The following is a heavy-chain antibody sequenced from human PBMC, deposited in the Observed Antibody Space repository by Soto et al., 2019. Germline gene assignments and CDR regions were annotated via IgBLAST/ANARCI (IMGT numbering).Heavy chain of an antibody. CDR2: ISAYNGNT. Sequence: ASVKVSCKASGYTFTSYGISWLRQAPGQGLEWMGWISAYNGNTNYAQKLQGRVTMTTDTSTSTAYMELRSLRSDDTAVYYCARDPYDSSGSNWFDPWGQGTLVTVS. D-gene: IGHD3-22*01. CDR3: ARDPYDSSGSNWFDP. CDR1: GYTFTSYG. J-gene: IGHJ5*02. V-gene: IGHV1-18*04.